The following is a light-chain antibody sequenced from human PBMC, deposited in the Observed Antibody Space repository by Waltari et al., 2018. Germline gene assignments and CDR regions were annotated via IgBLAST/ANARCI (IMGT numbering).Light chain of an antibody. Sequence: EILLTQSPGTLSLSPGESATLSCRASQSVSSTYLAWYRQKPGQAPRLLIYAASSRATGIPDRFSGSGSGTAFTLTISRLEPEDFAVYYCQQHGSSPRTFGQGTKVEIK. CDR1: QSVSSTY. CDR3: QQHGSSPRT. CDR2: AAS. J-gene: IGKJ2*01. V-gene: IGKV3-20*01.